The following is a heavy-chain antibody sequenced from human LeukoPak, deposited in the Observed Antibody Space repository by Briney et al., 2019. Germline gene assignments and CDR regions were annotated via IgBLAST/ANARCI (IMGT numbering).Heavy chain of an antibody. V-gene: IGHV4-59*01. CDR3: ARGGDLGYCSSTSCSNWFDP. J-gene: IGHJ5*02. Sequence: SETLSLTCTVSGGSISSYYWSWIRQPPGKGLERIGDIYYSGSTNYNPSLKSRVTISVDTSKNLFSLKLSSVTAADTAVYYCARGGDLGYCSSTSCSNWFDPWGQGTLVTVSS. CDR1: GGSISSYY. CDR2: IYYSGST. D-gene: IGHD2-2*01.